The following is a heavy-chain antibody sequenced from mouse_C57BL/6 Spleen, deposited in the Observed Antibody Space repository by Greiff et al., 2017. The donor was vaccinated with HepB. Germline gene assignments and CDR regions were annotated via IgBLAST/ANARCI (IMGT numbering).Heavy chain of an antibody. Sequence: EVKVVESGGGLVKPGGSLKLSCAASGFTFSSYAMSWVRQTPEKRLEWVATISDGGSYTYYPDNVKGRFTISRDNAKNNLYLQMSHLKSEDTAMYYCARVDGYYVNRYFDVWGTGTTVTVSS. CDR1: GFTFSSYA. CDR2: ISDGGSYT. J-gene: IGHJ1*03. V-gene: IGHV5-4*03. CDR3: ARVDGYYVNRYFDV. D-gene: IGHD2-3*01.